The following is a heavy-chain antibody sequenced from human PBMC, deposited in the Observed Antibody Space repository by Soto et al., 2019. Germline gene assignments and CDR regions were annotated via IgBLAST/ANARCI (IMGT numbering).Heavy chain of an antibody. CDR2: IIPIFGTA. CDR1: GGTFSSYA. D-gene: IGHD3-22*01. CDR3: AREKKYYYDSSGSSGAFDI. Sequence: GASVKVSCKASGGTFSSYAISWVRQAPGQGLEWMGGIIPIFGTANYAQKFQGRVTITADKSTSTAYMELSSLRSEDTAVYYCAREKKYYYDSSGSSGAFDIWGQGTMVTVSS. V-gene: IGHV1-69*06. J-gene: IGHJ3*02.